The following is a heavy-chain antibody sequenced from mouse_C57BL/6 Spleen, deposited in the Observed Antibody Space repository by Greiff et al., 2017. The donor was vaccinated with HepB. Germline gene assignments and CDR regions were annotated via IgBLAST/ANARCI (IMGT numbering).Heavy chain of an antibody. CDR2: INYDGSST. J-gene: IGHJ1*03. V-gene: IGHV5-16*01. D-gene: IGHD1-1*01. CDR1: GFTFSDYY. Sequence: EVQLVESEGGLVQPGRSMKLSCTASGFTFSDYYMAWVRQVPEKGLEWVANINYDGSSTYYLDSLKSRFIISRDNAKNILYLQMSSLKSEDTATYYCARVATVVAHWYFDVWGTGTTVTVSS. CDR3: ARVATVVAHWYFDV.